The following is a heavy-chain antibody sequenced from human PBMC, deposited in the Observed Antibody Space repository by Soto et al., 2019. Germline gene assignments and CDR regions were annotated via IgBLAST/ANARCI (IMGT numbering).Heavy chain of an antibody. D-gene: IGHD2-2*01. CDR1: GGTFSSYT. CDR3: ARNCSSTSCYYYYGMDV. CDR2: IIPILGIA. J-gene: IGHJ6*02. Sequence: SVKVSCKASGGTFSSYTISWVRQAPGQGLEWMGRIIPILGIANYAQKFQGRVTITADKSTSTAYMELSSLRSEDTAVYYCARNCSSTSCYYYYGMDVWGQGTTVNVSS. V-gene: IGHV1-69*02.